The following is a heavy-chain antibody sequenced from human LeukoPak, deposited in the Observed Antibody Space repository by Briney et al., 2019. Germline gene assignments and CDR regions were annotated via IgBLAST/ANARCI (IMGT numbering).Heavy chain of an antibody. CDR2: IRSSPSYM. V-gene: IGHV3-21*01. CDR3: ARRYYDSSGDYHAAFDY. Sequence: GGSLRLSCAASGFSFSSYTMNWVRQAPGKGLEWVSSIRSSPSYMYYADSVKGRFTISRDNAKNSLYLQMNSLRAEDTAVYYCARRYYDSSGDYHAAFDYWGKGTLVTVSS. J-gene: IGHJ4*02. CDR1: GFSFSSYT. D-gene: IGHD3-22*01.